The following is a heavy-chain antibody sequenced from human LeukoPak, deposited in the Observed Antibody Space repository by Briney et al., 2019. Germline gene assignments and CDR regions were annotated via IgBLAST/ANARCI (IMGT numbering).Heavy chain of an antibody. J-gene: IGHJ6*02. CDR2: ISAYNGNT. CDR1: GYTFTSYG. V-gene: IGHV1-18*01. Sequence: ASVKVSCKASGYTFTSYGISWVRQAPGQGLEWMGWISAYNGNTNYAQKLQGRVTMTTDTSTSTAYMELRSLRSDDTAVYYCARGDIIVVPAALYYYYGMDVWGQGTTVTVSS. CDR3: ARGDIIVVPAALYYYYGMDV. D-gene: IGHD2-2*01.